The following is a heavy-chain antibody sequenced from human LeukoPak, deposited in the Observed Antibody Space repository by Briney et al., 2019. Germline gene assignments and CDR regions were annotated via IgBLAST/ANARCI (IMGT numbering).Heavy chain of an antibody. V-gene: IGHV4-39*01. Sequence: SETLSLTCTVSGGSISSSSAYWGWIRQPPGKGLEWIGSIYYSKNTYYNPSLKSRVTISADTSKNQYSLTLGSVSATDTAVYYCVSPRVFSYGYFDYWGQGTLVTVSS. D-gene: IGHD5-18*01. CDR1: GGSISSSSAY. CDR3: VSPRVFSYGYFDY. J-gene: IGHJ4*02. CDR2: IYYSKNT.